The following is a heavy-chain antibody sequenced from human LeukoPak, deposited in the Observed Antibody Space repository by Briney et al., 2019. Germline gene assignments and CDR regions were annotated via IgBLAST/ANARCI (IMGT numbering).Heavy chain of an antibody. J-gene: IGHJ4*02. Sequence: PGRSLRLSCAASGFTFDDYAMHWVRQAPGKGLEWVSGISWNSGSIGYADSVKGRFTISRDNAKNSLYLQMNSLRAEDTALYYCAKDHSTFGELRTPDYWGQGTLVTVSS. CDR2: ISWNSGSI. V-gene: IGHV3-9*01. CDR1: GFTFDDYA. CDR3: AKDHSTFGELRTPDY. D-gene: IGHD3-10*01.